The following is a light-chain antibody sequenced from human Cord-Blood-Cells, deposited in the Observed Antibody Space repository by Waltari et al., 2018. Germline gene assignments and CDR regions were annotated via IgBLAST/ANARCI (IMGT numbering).Light chain of an antibody. Sequence: SPPTPPRSVSGSRAQSAPISRTATSSDGGCYNYVSWYQQHPGKAPKLMIYEVSKRPSGVPNRFSGSKSGNTASLTISGLQAEDEADYYCCSYAGSSTWVFGGGTKLTVL. CDR2: EVS. CDR1: SSDGGCYNY. J-gene: IGLJ3*02. V-gene: IGLV2-11*01. CDR3: CSYAGSSTWV.